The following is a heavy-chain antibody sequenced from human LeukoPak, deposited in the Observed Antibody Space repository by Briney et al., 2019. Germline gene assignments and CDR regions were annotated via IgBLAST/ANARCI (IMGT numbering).Heavy chain of an antibody. V-gene: IGHV3-9*01. CDR3: ARRATVVPAATSHYYMDV. CDR1: GFTFDDYA. Sequence: PGGSLRLSCAASGFTFDDYATHWVRQAPGKGLEWVSGISWNSGSTGYVDSVKGRFTISRDNAKKSLYLQMNSLRAEDTAVYYCARRATVVPAATSHYYMDVWGKGTTVTVSS. J-gene: IGHJ6*03. CDR2: ISWNSGST. D-gene: IGHD2-2*01.